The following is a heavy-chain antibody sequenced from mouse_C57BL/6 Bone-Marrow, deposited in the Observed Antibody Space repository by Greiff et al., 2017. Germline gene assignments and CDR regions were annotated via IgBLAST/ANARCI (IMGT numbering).Heavy chain of an antibody. CDR1: GFTFSSYG. V-gene: IGHV5-6*01. CDR2: ISSGGSYT. J-gene: IGHJ3*01. D-gene: IGHD2-3*01. CDR3: ESRRDDGYWAPFAY. Sequence: EVQGVESGGDLVKPGGSLKLSCAASGFTFSSYGMSWVRQTPDKRLEWVATISSGGSYTYYPDSVKGRFTISRDNAKNTLYLQMSSLKSEDTAMYSCESRRDDGYWAPFAYWGQGTLVTVSA.